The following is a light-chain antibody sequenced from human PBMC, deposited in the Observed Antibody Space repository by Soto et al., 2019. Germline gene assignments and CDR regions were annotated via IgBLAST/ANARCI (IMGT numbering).Light chain of an antibody. V-gene: IGKV1-5*03. J-gene: IGKJ5*01. CDR1: QTISSW. CDR3: QQYNNYYT. Sequence: QMTPSPSTRSGSVGYRVTSTCRASQTISSWLAWYQQKPGKAPKLLIYKASTLKSGVPSRFSGSGSGTEFTLTISRLQPDDFATYYCQQYNNYYTLGQGTRLEI. CDR2: KAS.